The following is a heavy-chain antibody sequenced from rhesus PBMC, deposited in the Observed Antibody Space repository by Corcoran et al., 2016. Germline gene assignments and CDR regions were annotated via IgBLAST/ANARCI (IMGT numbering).Heavy chain of an antibody. CDR3: ARRRDYFDY. V-gene: IGHV2-174*01. CDR2: IYWDYDK. J-gene: IGHJ4*01. Sequence: QVTLKESGPALVKPTQTLTLTCTFSGFSISTSGMGVGWIRQPPGKALEWLALIYWDYDKYYSKSLKSTLTISKDTSKNQVVLTMTNMDPVDTATYYCARRRDYFDYWGQGVLVTVSS. CDR1: GFSISTSGMG.